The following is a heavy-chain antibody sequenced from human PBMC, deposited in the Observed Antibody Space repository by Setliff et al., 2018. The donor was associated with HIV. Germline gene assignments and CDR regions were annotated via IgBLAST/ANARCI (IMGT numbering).Heavy chain of an antibody. CDR1: GGSISSSGPGYY. CDR2: VYYSGSTYYYGGST. J-gene: IGHJ4*02. V-gene: IGHV4-39*01. CDR3: ARHDTEYSSYPIDY. Sequence: SETLSLTCTVSGGSISSSGPGYYWGWVRQPPGGGLEWIGSVYYSGSTYYYGGSTYYNPSLKSRVTISVDTSKNQFSLKLSSVTAADTAVYYCARHDTEYSSYPIDYWGQGNLVTV. D-gene: IGHD6-6*01.